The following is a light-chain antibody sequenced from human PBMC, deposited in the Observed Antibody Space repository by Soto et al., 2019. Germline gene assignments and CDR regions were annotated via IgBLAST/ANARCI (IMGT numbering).Light chain of an antibody. CDR1: QSISSY. Sequence: DIQMTQSPSSLSASVGDRVTITCRASQSISSYLNWYQQKPGQAPKLLIYAASSLQSGVPSRFSGSGSGTDFTLTISSLQPEDVATYYCQQSYSTPRTVGQGTKVEI. V-gene: IGKV1-39*01. J-gene: IGKJ1*01. CDR3: QQSYSTPRT. CDR2: AAS.